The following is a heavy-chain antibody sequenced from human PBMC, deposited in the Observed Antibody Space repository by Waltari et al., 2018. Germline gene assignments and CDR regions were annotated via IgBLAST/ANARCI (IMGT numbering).Heavy chain of an antibody. CDR1: GGSISSYY. J-gene: IGHJ6*03. CDR2: IYYSGST. CDR3: ARTPWGIAARPNYYYYMDV. V-gene: IGHV4-59*01. Sequence: VQLQESGPGLVKPSETLSLTCTVSGGSISSYYWRWIRQPPGKGLEWIRYIYYSGSTNYNPSLKSRVTISVDTSKNQFSLKLSSVTAADTAVYYCARTPWGIAARPNYYYYMDVWGKGTTVTISS. D-gene: IGHD6-6*01.